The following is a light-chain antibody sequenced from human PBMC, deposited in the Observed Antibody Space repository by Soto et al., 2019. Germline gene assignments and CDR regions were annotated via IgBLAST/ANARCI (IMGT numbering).Light chain of an antibody. CDR3: QQYYSFPWA. Sequence: EIVLTHSPGTLSLSPGERATLSCRASQSVSSSYLVWHQQKPGQAPRLLIYGASTRATGIPARFSGSGSGTEFTLTISCLQSEDFATYYCQQYYSFPWAFGQGTKVDIK. J-gene: IGKJ1*01. V-gene: IGKV3D-7*01. CDR1: QSVSSSY. CDR2: GAS.